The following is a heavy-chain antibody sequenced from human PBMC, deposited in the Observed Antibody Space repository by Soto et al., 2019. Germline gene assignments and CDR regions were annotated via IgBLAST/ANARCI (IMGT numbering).Heavy chain of an antibody. D-gene: IGHD1-26*01. CDR1: GFTFSSYA. V-gene: IGHV3-30-3*01. Sequence: QVQLVESGGGVVQPGRSLRLSCAASGFTFSSYAMHWVRQAPGKGLEWVAVISYDGSNKYYADSVKGRFTISIDNSKNTLYLQMNSLRAEDTAVYYCARGLGGGYAFYYYYYGMDVWGQGTTVTVSS. CDR2: ISYDGSNK. CDR3: ARGLGGGYAFYYYYYGMDV. J-gene: IGHJ6*02.